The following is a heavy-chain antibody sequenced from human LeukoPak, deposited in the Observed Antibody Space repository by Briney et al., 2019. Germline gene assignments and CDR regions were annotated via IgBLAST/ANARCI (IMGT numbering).Heavy chain of an antibody. CDR2: ISSSSSYI. CDR1: GLTFSTSG. CDR3: ARDGQWETALDY. Sequence: GGSLRLSCTTSGLTFSTSGFNWVRQAPGKGLEWVSSISSSSSYIYYADSVKGRFTISRDNAKNSLYLQMNSLRAEDTAVYYCARDGQWETALDYWGQGTLVTVSS. D-gene: IGHD1-26*01. J-gene: IGHJ4*02. V-gene: IGHV3-21*01.